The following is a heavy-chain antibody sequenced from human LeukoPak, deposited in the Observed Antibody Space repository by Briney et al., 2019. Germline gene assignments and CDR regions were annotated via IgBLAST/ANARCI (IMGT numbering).Heavy chain of an antibody. V-gene: IGHV3-21*04. J-gene: IGHJ4*02. Sequence: GGSLRLSCAASVFSLNTYNMNWVRQAPGKGLEWVSSISYTGTYIYYADSVNGRFTISRDNAQNSLYLQMNSLRAEDTAVYYCVRDRGSYRPIDYWGQGTLVTVSS. CDR3: VRDRGSYRPIDY. CDR2: ISYTGTYI. D-gene: IGHD1-26*01. CDR1: VFSLNTYN.